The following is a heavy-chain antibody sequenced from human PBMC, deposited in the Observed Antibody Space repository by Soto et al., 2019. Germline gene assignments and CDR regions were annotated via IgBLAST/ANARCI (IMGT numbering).Heavy chain of an antibody. V-gene: IGHV1-3*01. CDR1: GYTFTSYA. J-gene: IGHJ6*02. Sequence: QVQLVQSGAEVKKPGASVKVSCKASGYTFTSYAMHWVRQAPGQRLEWMGWINADNGNTKYSQKFQGRVTITRDTSASTAYMELSSLRSEDTAVYYCARPHWEQLVGIVGAPLTVYGMDVWGQGTTVTVSS. CDR2: INADNGNT. CDR3: ARPHWEQLVGIVGAPLTVYGMDV. D-gene: IGHD1-26*01.